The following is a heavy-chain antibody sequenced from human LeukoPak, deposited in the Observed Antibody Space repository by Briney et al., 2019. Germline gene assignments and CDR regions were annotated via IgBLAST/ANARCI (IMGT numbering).Heavy chain of an antibody. CDR2: IIPIFGTA. CDR1: GGTFSSYA. J-gene: IGHJ5*02. CDR3: ARDVGITVADSFDP. V-gene: IGHV1-69*13. D-gene: IGHD6-13*01. Sequence: ASVKVSCKASGGTFSSYAISWVRQAPGQGLEWMGGIIPIFGTANYAQKFQGRVTITADESTSTVYMEVRGQSSDDTAMYYCARDVGITVADSFDPWGQGTLVTVSS.